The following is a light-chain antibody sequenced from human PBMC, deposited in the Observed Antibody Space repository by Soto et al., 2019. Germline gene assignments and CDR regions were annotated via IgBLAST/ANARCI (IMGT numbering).Light chain of an antibody. Sequence: SYELTQTPSVSVAPGQTARITCGGDNIGANSVHWYQQKPGQAPILVVYDDSDRPSGIPERFSCSNSGNTAALTITRVEGGDEADYYCQVWHSSRGVFGGGTQLTVL. J-gene: IGLJ7*01. CDR2: DDS. CDR1: NIGANS. CDR3: QVWHSSRGV. V-gene: IGLV3-21*02.